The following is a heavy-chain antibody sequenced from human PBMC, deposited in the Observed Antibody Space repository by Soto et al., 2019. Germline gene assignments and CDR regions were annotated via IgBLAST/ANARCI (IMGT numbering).Heavy chain of an antibody. D-gene: IGHD3-10*01. CDR1: GYTFTSYD. V-gene: IGHV1-8*01. CDR2: MNPNSGNT. J-gene: IGHJ6*02. CDR3: ARGNYGSPGRDYYYYGMDV. Sequence: QVQLVQSGAEVKKPGASVKVSCKASGYTFTSYDINWVRQATGQGLEWMGWMNPNSGNTGYAQKVQGRVTMTRNTSISTAYMELSSLRSEDTAVYYCARGNYGSPGRDYYYYGMDVWGQGTTVTVSS.